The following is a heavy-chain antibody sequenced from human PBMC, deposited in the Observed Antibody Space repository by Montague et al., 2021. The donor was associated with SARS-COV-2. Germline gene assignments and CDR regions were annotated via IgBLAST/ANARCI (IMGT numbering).Heavy chain of an antibody. CDR2: IDFSGTT. D-gene: IGHD2-21*02. CDR1: GDSISSYY. V-gene: IGHV4-59*01. Sequence: SETLSLTCTVSGDSISSYYWSWIRQSPGKGLEWIGKIDFSGTTNYNPSLKSRVTISVGTSKNQFSLQLSSVTAADAAVYYCARDARGGDFGGYWGQGILVTVSS. J-gene: IGHJ4*02. CDR3: ARDARGGDFGGY.